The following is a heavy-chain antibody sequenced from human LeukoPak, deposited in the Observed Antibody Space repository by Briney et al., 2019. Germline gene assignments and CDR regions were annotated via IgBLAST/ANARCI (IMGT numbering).Heavy chain of an antibody. D-gene: IGHD5-24*01. CDR3: ARDLRDGYNWWFDP. CDR2: ISSSGSTI. V-gene: IGHV3-48*03. Sequence: PGGSLRLSCAASGFTFSSYEMKWVRQAPGKGLEWVSYISSSGSTIYYADPVKGRFTISRDNAKNSLYLQMNSLRAEDTAVYYCARDLRDGYNWWFDPWGQGTLVTVSS. CDR1: GFTFSSYE. J-gene: IGHJ5*02.